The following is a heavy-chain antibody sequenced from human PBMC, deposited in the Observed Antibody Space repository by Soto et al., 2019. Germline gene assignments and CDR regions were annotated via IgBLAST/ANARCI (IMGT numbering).Heavy chain of an antibody. CDR3: ARTRGYSYGRRTFDY. J-gene: IGHJ4*02. D-gene: IGHD5-18*01. CDR2: IYYSGST. CDR1: GGSISNYY. Sequence: SETLSLTCTVSGGSISNYYWSWIRQPPGMGLEWIGYIYYSGSTNYNPSLKSRVTISVDTSKNQFSLKLSSVTAADTAVYYCARTRGYSYGRRTFDYWGQGTLVTVSS. V-gene: IGHV4-59*08.